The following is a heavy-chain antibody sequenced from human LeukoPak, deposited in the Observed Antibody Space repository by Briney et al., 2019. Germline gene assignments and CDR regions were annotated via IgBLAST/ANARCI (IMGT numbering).Heavy chain of an antibody. CDR1: GGSISSYY. V-gene: IGHV4-59*12. D-gene: IGHD4-11*01. Sequence: SETLSLTCTVSGGSISSYYWSWIRQPPGKGLEWIGYIYYSGSTNYNPSLKSRVTISVDTSKNQFSLKLSSVTAADTAVYYCARWSNLRAFDIWGQGTMVTVSS. J-gene: IGHJ3*02. CDR3: ARWSNLRAFDI. CDR2: IYYSGST.